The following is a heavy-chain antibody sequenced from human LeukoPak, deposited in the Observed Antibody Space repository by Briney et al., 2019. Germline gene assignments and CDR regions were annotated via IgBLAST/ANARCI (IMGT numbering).Heavy chain of an antibody. CDR3: AKEALYSGSYSYFDY. CDR2: ISGNGDNT. CDR1: GFTFSIYA. V-gene: IGHV3-23*01. D-gene: IGHD1-26*01. Sequence: QPGGSLRLSCAASGFTFSIYAMSWVRQAPGKGLEWVSAISGNGDNTYYADSVKGRFTISRDNSKNTLYLQMNSLRAEDTAVYYCAKEALYSGSYSYFDYWGQGTLVTVSS. J-gene: IGHJ4*02.